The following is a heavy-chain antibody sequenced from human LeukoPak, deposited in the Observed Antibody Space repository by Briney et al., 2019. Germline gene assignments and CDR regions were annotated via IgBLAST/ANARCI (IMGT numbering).Heavy chain of an antibody. V-gene: IGHV3-9*01. CDR1: GFNFGAYA. CDR2: ITWNSDSR. CDR3: AKDRGGRGFNFFDF. J-gene: IGHJ4*02. D-gene: IGHD5-24*01. Sequence: GRSLRLSCAASGFNFGAYAMHWVRQPPGKGPEWVSRITWNSDSRVYADSVQGRFAISRDNAKNSLYLQMNSLRAEDTAFYYCAKDRGGRGFNFFDFWGQGTLVTVSS.